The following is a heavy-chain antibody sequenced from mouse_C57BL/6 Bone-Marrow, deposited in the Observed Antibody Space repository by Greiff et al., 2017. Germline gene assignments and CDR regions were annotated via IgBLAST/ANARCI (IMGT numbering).Heavy chain of an antibody. CDR1: GFTFSDYY. CDR2: ISNGGGST. V-gene: IGHV5-12*01. D-gene: IGHD1-2*01. J-gene: IGHJ1*03. CDR3: ARRKLLRRWYFDV. Sequence: EVQLQQSGGGLVQPGGSLKLSCAASGFTFSDYYMYWVRQTPEKRLEWVAYISNGGGSTYYPDTVKGRFTISRDNAKNTLYLQMSRLKSEDTAMYYCARRKLLRRWYFDVWGTGTTVTVSS.